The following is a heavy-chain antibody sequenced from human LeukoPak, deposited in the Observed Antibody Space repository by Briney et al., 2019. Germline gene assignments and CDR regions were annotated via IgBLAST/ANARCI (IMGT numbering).Heavy chain of an antibody. Sequence: GGSLRLSCAASGFTFSNYWMSWVRQAPGKGLEWVASIKQDGSEKYYVDSVKGRFTISRDNAKSSLYLQMNSLRAEDTAVYYCARDEGGLTDYWGKGTLVTVSS. CDR2: IKQDGSEK. CDR1: GFTFSNYW. V-gene: IGHV3-7*01. D-gene: IGHD3/OR15-3a*01. CDR3: ARDEGGLTDY. J-gene: IGHJ4*02.